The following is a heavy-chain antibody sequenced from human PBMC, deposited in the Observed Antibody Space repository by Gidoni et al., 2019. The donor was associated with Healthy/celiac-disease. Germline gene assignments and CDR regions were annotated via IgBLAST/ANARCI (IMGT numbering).Heavy chain of an antibody. J-gene: IGHJ4*02. CDR2: IYYSGRT. D-gene: IGHD5-18*01. V-gene: IGHV4-39*01. CDR3: ARRYSYGGIDY. Sequence: QLQLQASGPGLVKPSETLPLTRTVSGGSISSSSYSWGWIRQPPGKGLGWIWCIYYSGRTYYNPSLKSRVTISVDTSKNQFSLKLSSVTAADTAVYYCARRYSYGGIDYWGQGTLVTVSS. CDR1: GGSISSSSYS.